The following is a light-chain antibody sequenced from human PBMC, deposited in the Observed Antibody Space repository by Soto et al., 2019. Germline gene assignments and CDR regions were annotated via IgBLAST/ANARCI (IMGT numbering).Light chain of an antibody. J-gene: IGKJ2*01. Sequence: EVVMTQSPATLSVSPGERATLSCRASQSVSNNLAWYQQKPGQAPRLLIYGASTRATGIPARFSGSGSGTEFTLTISSLQSEDFAVYYCQQYNNLTPVTFGQGTNLEIK. CDR2: GAS. CDR1: QSVSNN. V-gene: IGKV3-15*01. CDR3: QQYNNLTPVT.